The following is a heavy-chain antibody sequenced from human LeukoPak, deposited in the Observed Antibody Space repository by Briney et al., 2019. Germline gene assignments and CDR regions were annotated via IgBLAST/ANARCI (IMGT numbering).Heavy chain of an antibody. D-gene: IGHD2-15*01. J-gene: IGHJ6*03. CDR1: GYSISSGYY. CDR3: ARGRYCSGGSCYFSYYYYYYMDV. CDR2: INHSGST. Sequence: PSETLSLTCTVSGYSISSGYYWGWIRQPPGKGLEWIGEINHSGSTNYNPSLKSRVTISVDTSKNQFSLKLSSVTAADTAVYYCARGRYCSGGSCYFSYYYYYYMDVWGKGTTVTVSS. V-gene: IGHV4-38-2*02.